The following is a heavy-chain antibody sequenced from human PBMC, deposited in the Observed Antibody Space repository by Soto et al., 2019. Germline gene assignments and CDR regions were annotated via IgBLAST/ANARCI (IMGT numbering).Heavy chain of an antibody. CDR1: GGTFSSYA. CDR2: IIPIFGTA. J-gene: IGHJ6*02. Sequence: SVKVSCKASGGTFSSYAISWVRQAPGQGLEWMGGIIPIFGTANYAQKFQGRVTITADEPTSTAYMELSSLRSEDTAVYYCARGFADFWSGYYYYYGMDVWGQGTTVTVSS. D-gene: IGHD3-3*01. V-gene: IGHV1-69*13. CDR3: ARGFADFWSGYYYYYGMDV.